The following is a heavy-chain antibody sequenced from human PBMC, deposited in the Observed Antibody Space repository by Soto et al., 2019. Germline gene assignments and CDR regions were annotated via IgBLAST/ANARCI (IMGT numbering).Heavy chain of an antibody. CDR3: ARPLQAEGSTVTNGNMDV. CDR1: GGSISSSSYY. D-gene: IGHD4-4*01. V-gene: IGHV4-39*01. Sequence: SETLSLTCTVSGGSISSSSYYWGWIRQPPGKGLEWIGSIYYSGSTYYNPSLKSRVTISVDTSKNQFSLKLSSVTAADTAVYYCARPLQAEGSTVTNGNMDVWGQGTTVTVSS. J-gene: IGHJ6*02. CDR2: IYYSGST.